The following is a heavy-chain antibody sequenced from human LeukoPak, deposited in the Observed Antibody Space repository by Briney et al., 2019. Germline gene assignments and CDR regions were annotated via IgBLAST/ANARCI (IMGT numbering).Heavy chain of an antibody. V-gene: IGHV4-34*01. J-gene: IGHJ4*02. CDR2: INHSGST. Sequence: SETLSLTCAVYGGSFSGYYWSWIRQPPGKGLEWIGEINHSGSTNYNPSLKSRVTISVDTSKSQFSLKLSSVTAADTAVYYCARLDDSSGYSFDYWGQGTLVTVSS. CDR3: ARLDDSSGYSFDY. D-gene: IGHD3-22*01. CDR1: GGSFSGYY.